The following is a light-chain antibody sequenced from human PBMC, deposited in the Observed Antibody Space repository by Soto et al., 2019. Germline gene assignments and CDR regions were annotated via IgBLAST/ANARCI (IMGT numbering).Light chain of an antibody. CDR2: GAS. CDR3: LQDYNYPRT. Sequence: AIPMTQSPSSLSASVGDRVTITCRASQDIRNELGWNQQKPGKAPKLLIYGASSLQSGVPSRFSGSGSGTDFTLTISSLQPEDFAAYYCLQDYNYPRTFGQGTRVEIK. V-gene: IGKV1-6*01. J-gene: IGKJ1*01. CDR1: QDIRNE.